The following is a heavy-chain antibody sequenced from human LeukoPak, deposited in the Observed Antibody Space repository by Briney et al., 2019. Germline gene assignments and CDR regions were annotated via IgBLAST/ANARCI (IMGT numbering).Heavy chain of an antibody. V-gene: IGHV1-8*03. J-gene: IGHJ4*02. Sequence: ASVKVSCKASGYTFTGYYMHWVRQAPGQGLEWMGWMNPNSGNTGYAQKFQGRVTITRNTSISTAYMELSSLRSEDTAVYYCARGRDGYPDFDYWGQGTLVTVSS. CDR2: MNPNSGNT. CDR1: GYTFTGYY. CDR3: ARGRDGYPDFDY. D-gene: IGHD5-24*01.